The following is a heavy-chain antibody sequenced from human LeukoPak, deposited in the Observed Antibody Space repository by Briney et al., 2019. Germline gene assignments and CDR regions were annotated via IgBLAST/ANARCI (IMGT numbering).Heavy chain of an antibody. D-gene: IGHD2-2*01. Sequence: SETLSLTCAVYGGSFSGYYWSWIRQPPGKGLEWIGEINHSGSTNYNPSLKSRVTISVDTSKNQFSLKLSSLTAADTAVYYCARGGVVPAARKGHWFDPWGQGTLVTVSS. J-gene: IGHJ5*02. CDR2: INHSGST. CDR3: ARGGVVPAARKGHWFDP. CDR1: GGSFSGYY. V-gene: IGHV4-34*01.